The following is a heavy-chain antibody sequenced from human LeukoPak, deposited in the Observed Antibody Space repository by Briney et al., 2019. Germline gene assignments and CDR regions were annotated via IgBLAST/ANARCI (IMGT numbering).Heavy chain of an antibody. CDR2: IKQEGSEN. J-gene: IGHJ6*04. CDR1: GFTFSSYW. D-gene: IGHD3-10*01. V-gene: IGHV3-7*03. CDR3: ARDSPYYTRYVLLWFGESQFNYYGMDV. Sequence: QSGGSLRLSCAASGFTFSSYWMSWVRQAPGKGLEWVANIKQEGSENYYVASVKRRFTISRDNAKNSLYLQMNSLRAEDTAVYYCARDSPYYTRYVLLWFGESQFNYYGMDVWGKGTTVTVSS.